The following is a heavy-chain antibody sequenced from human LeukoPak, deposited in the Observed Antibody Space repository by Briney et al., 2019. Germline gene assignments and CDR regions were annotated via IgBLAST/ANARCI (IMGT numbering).Heavy chain of an antibody. CDR3: ALIAAAGHYYYYYYMDV. CDR2: INPNSGGT. J-gene: IGHJ6*03. V-gene: IGHV1-2*06. D-gene: IGHD6-13*01. CDR1: GYIFTDYY. Sequence: ASVKVSCKASGYIFTDYYMHWVRQAPGQGLEWMGRINPNSGGTNYAQKFQGRVTMTRDTSISTAYMELSRLRSDDTAVYYCALIAAAGHYYYYYYMDVWGKGTAVTVSS.